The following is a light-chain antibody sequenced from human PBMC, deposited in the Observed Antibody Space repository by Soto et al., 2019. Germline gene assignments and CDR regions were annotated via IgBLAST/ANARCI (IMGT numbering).Light chain of an antibody. CDR3: QQYGSSPT. Sequence: IVLTQAPSTVALAPGEDPGVCRIASQSVSSSYLAWYQQKPGQAPRLLIYGASSRATGIPDRFSGSGSGTDFTLTISRLEPEDFAVYYCQQYGSSPTFGHGTQVDIK. V-gene: IGKV3-20*01. CDR1: QSVSSSY. J-gene: IGKJ1*01. CDR2: GAS.